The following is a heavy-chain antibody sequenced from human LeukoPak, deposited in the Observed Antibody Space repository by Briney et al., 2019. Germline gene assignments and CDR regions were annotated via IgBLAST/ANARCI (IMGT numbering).Heavy chain of an antibody. D-gene: IGHD3-3*01. J-gene: IGHJ6*03. CDR2: IYYSGST. Sequence: PSETLSLTCTVSGGSISSSSYYWGWIRQPPGKGLEWIGSIYYSGSTYYNPSLKSRVTISVDTSKNQFSLKLSSVTAADTAVYYCARRVFGVVTISSHYYYMDVWGKGTTVTVSS. CDR1: GGSISSSSYY. V-gene: IGHV4-39*07. CDR3: ARRVFGVVTISSHYYYMDV.